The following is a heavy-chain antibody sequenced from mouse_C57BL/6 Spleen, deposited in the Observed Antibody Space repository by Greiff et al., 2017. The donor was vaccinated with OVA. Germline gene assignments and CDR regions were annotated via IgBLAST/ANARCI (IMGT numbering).Heavy chain of an antibody. J-gene: IGHJ1*03. D-gene: IGHD3-1*01. CDR1: GYTFTSYW. V-gene: IGHV1-74*01. Sequence: QVQLKQPGAELVKPGASVKVSCKASGYTFTSYWMHWVKQRPGQGLEWIGRIYPSDSDTNYNQKFKGKATLTVDKSSSTAYMQLSSLTSEDSAVYYCAIPISGVWGTGTTVTVSS. CDR3: AIPISGV. CDR2: IYPSDSDT.